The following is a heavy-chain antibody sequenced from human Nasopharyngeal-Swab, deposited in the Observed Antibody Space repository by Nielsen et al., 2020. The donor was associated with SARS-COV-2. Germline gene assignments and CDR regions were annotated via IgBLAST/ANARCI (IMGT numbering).Heavy chain of an antibody. D-gene: IGHD2-21*02. CDR1: GGSFSGYY. V-gene: IGHV4-59*01. CDR3: VRERYGDSFFEY. CDR2: IYSSGTT. J-gene: IGHJ4*02. Sequence: SETLSLTCAVYGGSFSGYYWSWIRQPPGKGLEWIGYIYSSGTTNYTPSFKSRVTMSVDTSKNQFSLKLSSVTAADTAVYYCVRERYGDSFFEYWDQGTRVTVSS.